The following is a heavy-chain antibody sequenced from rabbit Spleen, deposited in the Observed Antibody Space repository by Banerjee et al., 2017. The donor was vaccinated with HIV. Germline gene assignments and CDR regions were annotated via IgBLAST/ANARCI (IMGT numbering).Heavy chain of an antibody. D-gene: IGHD1-1*01. CDR1: GFDFSSSYH. CDR2: IYTGSSADT. Sequence: QEQLEESGGDRVKPEGSLTLTCKASGFDFSSSYHMCWVRQAPGKGLEWIACIYTGSSADTYYATLAKGRFTISKTSSTTVTLQMTSLTAADTATYFCARGGFYTGSGGPYYFNLWGPGTLVTVS. J-gene: IGHJ4*01. CDR3: ARGGFYTGSGGPYYFNL. V-gene: IGHV1S45*01.